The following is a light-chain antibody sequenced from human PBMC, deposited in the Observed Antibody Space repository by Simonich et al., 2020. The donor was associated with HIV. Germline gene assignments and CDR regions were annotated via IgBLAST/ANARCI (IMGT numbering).Light chain of an antibody. CDR3: QQYNNWPSPFT. CDR2: GAS. Sequence: EIVMTQSPATLSVSPGERATLSCRASQSVSSNLVWYQQKPGQAPRLLIYGASTRATGIPARFSGSGSGTEFILTITSMQSEDFAVYYCQQYNNWPSPFTFGPGTKVDIE. V-gene: IGKV3-15*01. J-gene: IGKJ3*01. CDR1: QSVSSN.